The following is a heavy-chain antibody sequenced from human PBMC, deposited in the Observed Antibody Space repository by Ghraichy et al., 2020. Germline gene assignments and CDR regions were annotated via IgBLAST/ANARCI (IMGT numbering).Heavy chain of an antibody. CDR2: ISADGGST. V-gene: IGHV3-23*01. CDR3: AKCTSPRFGDLIDQ. CDR1: GFTFSNYV. J-gene: IGHJ4*02. Sequence: GESLNISCAASGFTFSNYVIGWVRQAPGKGLEWVSGISADGGSTFYADSVQGRFSISRDNSKNTLYLQMNSLGADDTAVYYCAKCTSPRFGDLIDQWGQGTLVTVSS. D-gene: IGHD3-10*01.